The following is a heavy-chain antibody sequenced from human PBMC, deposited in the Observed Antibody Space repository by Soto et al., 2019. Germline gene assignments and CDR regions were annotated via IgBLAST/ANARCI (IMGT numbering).Heavy chain of an antibody. D-gene: IGHD6-13*01. V-gene: IGHV3-11*05. CDR2: INSSSSYT. CDR3: ARIIAAAGGRRYFDL. J-gene: IGHJ2*01. Sequence: QVQLVESGGGLVKPGGSLRLSCAASGFTFSDDYMSWIRQAPGKGLEWVSYINSSSSYTNYADSVKGRFTISRDNDKNSRYLQMNSLRAEDKAVYYCARIIAAAGGRRYFDLWGRGTLVTVSS. CDR1: GFTFSDDY.